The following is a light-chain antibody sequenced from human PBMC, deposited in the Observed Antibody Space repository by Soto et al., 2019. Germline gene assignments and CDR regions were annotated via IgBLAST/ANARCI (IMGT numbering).Light chain of an antibody. Sequence: EIGRTECPSTVSVAPGERSARACVTSQSVSSHVDWYQQKPGQAPRLLIHGASTRATAIPARFSGSGSGTEFTLTIISLQSEDLAVYHCQQYNNWPGWTFGQGTKVDI. CDR2: GAS. CDR1: QSVSSH. J-gene: IGKJ1*01. V-gene: IGKV3-15*01. CDR3: QQYNNWPGWT.